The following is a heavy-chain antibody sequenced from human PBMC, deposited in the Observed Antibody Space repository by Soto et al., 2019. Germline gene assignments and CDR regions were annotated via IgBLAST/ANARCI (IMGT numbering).Heavy chain of an antibody. CDR1: GFVVSDYG. D-gene: IGHD3-10*01. V-gene: IGHV3-30*18. CDR3: AKEKRGWFGQLMHL. Sequence: GGSLRLSCAASGFVVSDYGMHWVRQAPGKGLEWVAGISHDGSATYYIDSVKGRFTISRDSSKSTLHLQMISLRPEDTAVYYCAKEKRGWFGQLMHLWGPGTLVTVSS. CDR2: ISHDGSAT. J-gene: IGHJ5*02.